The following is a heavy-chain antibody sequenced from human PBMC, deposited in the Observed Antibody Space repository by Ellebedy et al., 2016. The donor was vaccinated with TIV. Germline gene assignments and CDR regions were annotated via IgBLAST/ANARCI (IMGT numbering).Heavy chain of an antibody. Sequence: SETLSLTCTVSGDSISRSSYYWGWIRQPPGKGLEWIGSIYYTGSTDYNPSLKSRVAISADTSQNQFSLRLSSVTAADTAVYYCARWFGELLYVRWFDPWGQGTLVTVSS. CDR2: IYYTGST. D-gene: IGHD3-10*01. J-gene: IGHJ5*02. CDR3: ARWFGELLYVRWFDP. CDR1: GDSISRSSYY. V-gene: IGHV4-39*01.